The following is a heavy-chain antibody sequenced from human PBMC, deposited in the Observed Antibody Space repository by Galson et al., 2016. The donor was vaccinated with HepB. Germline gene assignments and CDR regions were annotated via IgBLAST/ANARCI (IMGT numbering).Heavy chain of an antibody. CDR3: ARATRYFDWRYQYGMDV. V-gene: IGHV3-53*01. CDR1: GLSVSSDY. CDR2: ISSGGYT. D-gene: IGHD3-9*01. Sequence: LRLSCAASGLSVSSDYMSWVRQALGKGLEWVAVISSGGYTYYAQSVKGRLTISRDNSKNTLYLQMNRLRAEDTAVYYCARATRYFDWRYQYGMDVWGEGTTVTVSS. J-gene: IGHJ6*04.